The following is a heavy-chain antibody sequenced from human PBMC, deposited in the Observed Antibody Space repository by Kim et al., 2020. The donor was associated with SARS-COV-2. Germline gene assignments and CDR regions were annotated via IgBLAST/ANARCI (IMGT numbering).Heavy chain of an antibody. D-gene: IGHD1-1*01. Sequence: GGSLRLSCAASGFTFSGSAMHWVRQASGKGLEWVGRIRSKANSYATAYAASVKGRFTISRDYSKNTAYLQMNSLKTEDTAVYYCTRGGTAYYYYYYYMDVWGKGTTVTVSS. CDR3: TRGGTAYYYYYYYMDV. V-gene: IGHV3-73*01. CDR1: GFTFSGSA. CDR2: IRSKANSYAT. J-gene: IGHJ6*03.